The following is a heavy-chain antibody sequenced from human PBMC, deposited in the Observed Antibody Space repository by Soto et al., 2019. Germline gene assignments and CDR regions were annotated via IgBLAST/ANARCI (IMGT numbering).Heavy chain of an antibody. D-gene: IGHD6-13*01. CDR2: IWYDGSNK. J-gene: IGHJ6*02. V-gene: IGHV3-33*01. CDR1: GFTFSSYG. CDR3: ARSIAAAGSFGPYYSYGMDV. Sequence: QVQLVESGGGVVQPGRSLRLSCAASGFTFSSYGMHWVRQAPGKGLEWVAVIWYDGSNKYYADSVKGRFTISRDNSKNTLYRQMNSLRAEDTAVYYCARSIAAAGSFGPYYSYGMDVWGQGTTVNVSS.